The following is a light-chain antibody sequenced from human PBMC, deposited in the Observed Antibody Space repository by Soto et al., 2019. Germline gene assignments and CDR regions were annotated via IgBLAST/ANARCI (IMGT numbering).Light chain of an antibody. Sequence: DIVMTQSPDSLAVSLGERATINCKSSQSVLSSSNNRNYLAWFQLIPGQPPKLLIYWASTRESGVPDRFSGSGSGTDFTLTISNLQAEDVAVYYCQQYYSTCWTFGQGTKVDIK. CDR2: WAS. J-gene: IGKJ1*01. CDR3: QQYYSTCWT. CDR1: QSVLSSSNNRNY. V-gene: IGKV4-1*01.